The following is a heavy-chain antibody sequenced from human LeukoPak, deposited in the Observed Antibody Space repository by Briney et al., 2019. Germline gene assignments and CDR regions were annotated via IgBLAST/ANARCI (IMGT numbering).Heavy chain of an antibody. Sequence: GGSLRLSCAASGFTFSSYSMNWVRQAPGKGLECVSYISSSGGTIYYADSVKGRFTISRDNAKNSLYLQMNSLRAEDTAVYYCARDREPTDAFDIWGQGTMVTVSS. V-gene: IGHV3-48*04. CDR2: ISSSGGTI. J-gene: IGHJ3*02. CDR1: GFTFSSYS. CDR3: ARDREPTDAFDI. D-gene: IGHD1-26*01.